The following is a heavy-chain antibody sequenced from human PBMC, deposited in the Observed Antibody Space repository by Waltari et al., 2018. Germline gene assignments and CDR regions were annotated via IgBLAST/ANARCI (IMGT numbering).Heavy chain of an antibody. J-gene: IGHJ6*03. CDR1: GGSFSGYY. Sequence: QVQLQQWGAGLLKPSETLSLTCAVYGGSFSGYYWSWIRQPPGKGLEWIGEINHSGSTNDNPSLKSRVTISVDTSKNQFSLKLSSVTAADTAVYYCARGIPYYYYYMDVWGKGTTVTVSS. V-gene: IGHV4-34*01. CDR2: INHSGST. CDR3: ARGIPYYYYYMDV.